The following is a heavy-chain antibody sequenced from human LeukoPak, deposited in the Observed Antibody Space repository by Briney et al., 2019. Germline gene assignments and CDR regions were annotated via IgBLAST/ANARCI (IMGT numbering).Heavy chain of an antibody. D-gene: IGHD2-2*01. CDR3: ARVGYCSSTSCYSVSYYMDV. V-gene: IGHV1-8*01. Sequence: ASVKVSCKASGYTFTSYDINWVRQATGQGLEWMGWMNPNSGNTGYAQKFQGRVTMTRNTSISTAYMELSSLRSEDKAVYYCARVGYCSSTSCYSVSYYMDVWGKGTTVTVSS. CDR1: GYTFTSYD. CDR2: MNPNSGNT. J-gene: IGHJ6*03.